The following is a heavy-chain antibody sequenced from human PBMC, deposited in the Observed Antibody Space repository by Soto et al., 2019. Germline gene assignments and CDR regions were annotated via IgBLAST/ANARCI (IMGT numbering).Heavy chain of an antibody. D-gene: IGHD6-13*01. V-gene: IGHV4-59*01. CDR2: IYYSGST. J-gene: IGHJ5*02. CDR3: ARGGSSWYNWFDP. CDR1: GGSISSYY. Sequence: PSEPQSLTWTVAGGSISSYYGSWIRQPPGKGLEWIGYIYYSGSTNYNPSLKSRVTISVDTSKNQFSLKLSSVTAADTAVYYCARGGSSWYNWFDPWGQGTLVTVSS.